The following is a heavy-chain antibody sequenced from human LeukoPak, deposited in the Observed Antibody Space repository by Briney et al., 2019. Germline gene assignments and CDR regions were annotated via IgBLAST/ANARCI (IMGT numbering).Heavy chain of an antibody. CDR2: IKQDGSEK. CDR1: GFTFNNYV. CDR3: ARGGDYYYDSSGYYPI. D-gene: IGHD3-22*01. Sequence: PGGSLRLSCTASGFTFNNYVMSWVRQAPGRGLEWVANIKQDGSEKYYVDSVKGRFTISRDNAKNSLYLQMNSLRAEDTAVYYCARGGDYYYDSSGYYPIWGQGTMVTVSS. V-gene: IGHV3-7*01. J-gene: IGHJ3*02.